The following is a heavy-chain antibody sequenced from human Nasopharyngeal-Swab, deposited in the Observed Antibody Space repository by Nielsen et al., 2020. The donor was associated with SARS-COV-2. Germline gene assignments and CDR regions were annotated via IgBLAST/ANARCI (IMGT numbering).Heavy chain of an antibody. D-gene: IGHD5-12*01. J-gene: IGHJ4*02. V-gene: IGHV3-21*01. Sequence: GGSLRLSCAASGFTFSSHSMNWVRQAPGKGLEWVSSISSSSSYIYYADSVKGRFTISRDNAKNSLYLQMNSLRAEDTAVYYCARDRHSVATINEVIIDYWGQGTLVTVSS. CDR2: ISSSSSYI. CDR1: GFTFSSHS. CDR3: ARDRHSVATINEVIIDY.